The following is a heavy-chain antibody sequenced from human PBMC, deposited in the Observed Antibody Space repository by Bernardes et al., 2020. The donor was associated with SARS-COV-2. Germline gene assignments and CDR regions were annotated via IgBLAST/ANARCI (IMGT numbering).Heavy chain of an antibody. J-gene: IGHJ4*02. V-gene: IGHV1-3*01. CDR3: ARVGTTVDPRLGY. CDR1: GYTFTSYA. CDR2: INAGNGNT. Sequence: ASVKVSCKASGYTFTSYAMHWVRQAPGQRLEWMGWINAGNGNTKYSQKFQGRVTITRDTSASTAYMELSSLRSEDTAVYYCARVGTTVDPRLGYWGQGTLVTVSS. D-gene: IGHD4-17*01.